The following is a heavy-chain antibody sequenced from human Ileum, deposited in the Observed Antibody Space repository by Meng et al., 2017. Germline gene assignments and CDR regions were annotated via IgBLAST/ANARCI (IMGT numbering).Heavy chain of an antibody. D-gene: IGHD3-10*01. CDR1: GYTFINYH. J-gene: IGHJ4*02. CDR3: ARGGSGTFYDERSKSLYS. CDR2: IHPSGGTT. V-gene: IGHV1-46*04. Sequence: QGQVVQAEAEVKKPGASVKVSCKASGYTFINYHMHWGRQAPGQGLEWMGVIHPSGGTTSYTQKLQGRVTITRDTSTSTIYMELSSLSSEDTAVYYCARGGSGTFYDERSKSLYSWGQGTLVTVSS.